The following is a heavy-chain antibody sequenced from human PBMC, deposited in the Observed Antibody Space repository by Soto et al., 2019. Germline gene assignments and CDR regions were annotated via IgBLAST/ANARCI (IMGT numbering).Heavy chain of an antibody. D-gene: IGHD1-7*01. CDR2: ISSSSSYI. V-gene: IGHV3-21*01. J-gene: IGHJ5*02. Sequence: EVQLVESGGGLVKPGGSPRLSCAASGFTFSSYSMNWVRQAPGKGLEWVSSISSSSSYIYYADSVKGRFTISRDNAKNSLYLQMNSLRAEDTAVYYCAREANYPNWFDPWGQGTLVTVSS. CDR1: GFTFSSYS. CDR3: AREANYPNWFDP.